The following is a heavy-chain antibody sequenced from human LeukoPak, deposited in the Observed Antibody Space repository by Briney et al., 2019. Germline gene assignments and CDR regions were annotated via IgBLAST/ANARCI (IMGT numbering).Heavy chain of an antibody. V-gene: IGHV3-23*01. CDR1: GFTFSSYA. J-gene: IGHJ6*02. D-gene: IGHD3-10*01. CDR2: ISGSGGST. CDR3: ANHEDYGSGSYYHYYYYGMDV. Sequence: GGSLRLSCAASGFTFSSYAMSWVRQAPGKGLEWVSAISGSGGSTYYADSVKGQFTISRDNSKNTLYLQMNSLRAEDTAVYYCANHEDYGSGSYYHYYYYGMDVWGQGTTVTVSS.